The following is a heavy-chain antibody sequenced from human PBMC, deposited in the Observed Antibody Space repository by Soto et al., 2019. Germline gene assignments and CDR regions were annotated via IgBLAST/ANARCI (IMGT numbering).Heavy chain of an antibody. CDR2: IYWDDDK. J-gene: IGHJ4*02. Sequence: QITLRESGPTRVRPTQTLSLTCTFSGFSLHTSQVGVGWIRQPPGKALEWLALIYWDDDKRYSPSLKSILSITKDTSENQVVLIMTNMDPVDTATYYCAYRALYSGSYWDGGYFDSWGQGALITVSS. D-gene: IGHD1-26*01. CDR3: AYRALYSGSYWDGGYFDS. CDR1: GFSLHTSQVG. V-gene: IGHV2-5*02.